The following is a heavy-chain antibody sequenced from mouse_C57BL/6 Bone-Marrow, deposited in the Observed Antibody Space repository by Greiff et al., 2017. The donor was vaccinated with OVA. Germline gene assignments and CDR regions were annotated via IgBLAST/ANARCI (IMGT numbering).Heavy chain of an antibody. CDR2: IDPENGDT. CDR3: TTGSTPYYAMDY. D-gene: IGHD1-1*01. Sequence: EVQLQQSGAELVRPGASVKLSCTASGFNIKDDYMNWVKQRPEQGLEWIGWIDPENGDTEYASKFQGKATITADTSSNTAYLQLSSLTSEDTAVYYCTTGSTPYYAMDYWGQGTSVTVSS. CDR1: GFNIKDDY. J-gene: IGHJ4*01. V-gene: IGHV14-4*01.